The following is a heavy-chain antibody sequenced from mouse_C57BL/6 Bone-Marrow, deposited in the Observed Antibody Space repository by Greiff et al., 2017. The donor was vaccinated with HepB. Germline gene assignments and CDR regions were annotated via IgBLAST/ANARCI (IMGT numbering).Heavy chain of an antibody. CDR1: GYTFTSYW. CDR2: IHPNSGST. Sequence: VQLQRPGAELVKPGASVKLSCKASGYTFTSYWMHWVKQRPGQGLEWIGMIHPNSGSTNYNEKFKSKAKLTVDKSSSTAYMQHSSLTSEDSAVYYCAREGLTGYFDYWGEGTTLTVSS. V-gene: IGHV1-64*01. J-gene: IGHJ2*01. CDR3: AREGLTGYFDY. D-gene: IGHD4-1*01.